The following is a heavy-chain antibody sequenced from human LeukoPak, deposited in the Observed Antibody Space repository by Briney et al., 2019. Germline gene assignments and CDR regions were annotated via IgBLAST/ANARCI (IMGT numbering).Heavy chain of an antibody. J-gene: IGHJ4*02. V-gene: IGHV4-30-2*01. CDR3: ARDVSPGSSSPFDY. Sequence: PSQTLSLTCTVSGGSISSGGYYWSWIRQPPGKGLEWIGYIYHSGSTYYNPSLKSRVTISVDRSKNQFSLKLSSVTAADTAVYYCARDVSPGSSSPFDYWGQGTLVTVSS. CDR1: GGSISSGGYY. D-gene: IGHD6-6*01. CDR2: IYHSGST.